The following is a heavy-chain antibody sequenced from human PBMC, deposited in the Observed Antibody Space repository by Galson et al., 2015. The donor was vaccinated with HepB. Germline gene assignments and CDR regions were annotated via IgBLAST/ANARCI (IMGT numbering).Heavy chain of an antibody. J-gene: IGHJ6*02. V-gene: IGHV3-23*01. CDR1: GLTFSRYS. CDR2: ITNSGGRR. D-gene: IGHD6-6*01. Sequence: SLRLSCAASGLTFSRYSMKWVRQAPGKGLELVSGITNSGGRRYYAEPGKGRFTISRDNSKNTVFLQMSSLRAEDTAIYYCAKGAYMSSYSLYGMDAWGQGTTVIVSS. CDR3: AKGAYMSSYSLYGMDA.